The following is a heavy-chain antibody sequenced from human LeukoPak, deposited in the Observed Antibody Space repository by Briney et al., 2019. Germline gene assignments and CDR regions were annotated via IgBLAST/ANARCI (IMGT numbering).Heavy chain of an antibody. V-gene: IGHV3-23*01. CDR1: GFTFSIYA. D-gene: IGHD1-26*01. CDR3: AKDWELLDY. J-gene: IGHJ4*02. CDR2: ITGSGSST. Sequence: PGGSLRLSCAASGFTFSIYAMSWVRQAPGKGLEWVSAITGSGSSTYYADSVKGRFTISRDSSKHTLYLQMNSLRAEDTAVYYCAKDWELLDYWGQGTLVTVSS.